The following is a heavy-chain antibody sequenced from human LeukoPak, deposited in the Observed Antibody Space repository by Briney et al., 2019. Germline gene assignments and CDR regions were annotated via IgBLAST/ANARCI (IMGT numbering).Heavy chain of an antibody. CDR3: ATGYGDFRVEGRYFYS. J-gene: IGHJ4*02. CDR2: VHYSGTT. V-gene: IGHV4-59*01. Sequence: SETLSLTCTVSDGSITNYDWSWVRQPPGKGLEFIGHVHYSGTTNYNPSLRSLVTISIDTSKKHFFLKLKSVTAADTAVYYCATGYGDFRVEGRYFYSWGQGTLVTVSS. D-gene: IGHD4-17*01. CDR1: DGSITNYD.